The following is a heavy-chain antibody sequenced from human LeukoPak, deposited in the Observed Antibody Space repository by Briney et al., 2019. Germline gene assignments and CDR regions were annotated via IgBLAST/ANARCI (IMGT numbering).Heavy chain of an antibody. CDR1: GDSICSYY. CDR2: IYYSGST. D-gene: IGHD1-26*01. Sequence: SETLSLTCTVSGDSICSYYWSWIRQPPGKGLEWIGYIYYSGSTNYNPSLKSRVTISVVTSKNQFSLKLSSVTAADTAIYYCARGTDVQWDYWGQGTLVTVSS. V-gene: IGHV4-59*01. CDR3: ARGTDVQWDY. J-gene: IGHJ4*02.